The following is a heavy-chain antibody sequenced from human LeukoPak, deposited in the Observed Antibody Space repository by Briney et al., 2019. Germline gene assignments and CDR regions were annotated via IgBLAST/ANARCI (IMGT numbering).Heavy chain of an antibody. CDR3: ARGSSGGSSRTEFDY. J-gene: IGHJ4*02. V-gene: IGHV1-46*01. CDR2: INPSSGTT. Sequence: ASVKVSCKASGDTFTSYYIHWVRQAPRQGLEWMAVINPSSGTTNYAQKFQGSVTLTRDTSASTVYMELSSLRSEDTAVYFCARGSSGGSSRTEFDYWGQGTLVTVSS. CDR1: GDTFTSYY. D-gene: IGHD2-15*01.